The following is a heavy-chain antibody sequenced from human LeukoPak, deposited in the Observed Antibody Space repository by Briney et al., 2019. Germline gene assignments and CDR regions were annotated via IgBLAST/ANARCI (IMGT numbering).Heavy chain of an antibody. D-gene: IGHD1-14*01. CDR1: GFTFSTYS. J-gene: IGHJ4*02. Sequence: GGSLRLSCAASGFTFSTYSMNWVRQAPGQGLEWVSSISSSSTYIYYADSVKGRFAISRDNSKNSLYLQMNNLRAEDTAVYYCARWDRFHGVWGQGTLVTVSS. CDR2: ISSSSTYI. V-gene: IGHV3-21*01. CDR3: ARWDRFHGV.